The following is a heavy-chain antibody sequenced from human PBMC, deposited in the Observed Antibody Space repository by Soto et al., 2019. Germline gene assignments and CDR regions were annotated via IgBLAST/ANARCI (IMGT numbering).Heavy chain of an antibody. J-gene: IGHJ5*01. CDR3: AKEQDLDYSGAHRGLDS. V-gene: IGHV3-9*01. CDR2: INWNSGSI. D-gene: IGHD4-4*01. Sequence: GGSLRLSCEASGFTFDDYAMHWVRQAPGKGLEWVSSINWNSGSIAYADPVKDRFSVSRDNAKNSLYLDMNSQRVEDSALYFCAKEQDLDYSGAHRGLDSWGQGTLVTVSS. CDR1: GFTFDDYA.